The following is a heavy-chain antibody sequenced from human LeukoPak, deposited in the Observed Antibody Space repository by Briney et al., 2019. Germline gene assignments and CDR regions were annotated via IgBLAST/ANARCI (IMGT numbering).Heavy chain of an antibody. V-gene: IGHV3-30*04. CDR2: ISYDGSNE. Sequence: GGSLRLSCAASGFTFSSYVMHWVRQAPGKGLEWVAIISYDGSNEYYADSVKGRFTISRDNAKNSLDLQMNSLRAEDTAVYYCARRITKIRGFRSLHGFDPWGQGTLVIVSS. D-gene: IGHD3-10*01. CDR1: GFTFSSYV. CDR3: ARRITKIRGFRSLHGFDP. J-gene: IGHJ5*02.